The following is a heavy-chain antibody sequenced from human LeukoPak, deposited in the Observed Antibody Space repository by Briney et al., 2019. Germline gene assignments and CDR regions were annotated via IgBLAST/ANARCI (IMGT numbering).Heavy chain of an antibody. CDR2: IYSGGST. CDR1: GFTVSSNY. CDR3: ARDRWDSSGWYPIDY. D-gene: IGHD6-19*01. Sequence: GGSLRLSCAASGFTVSSNYMSWVRQAPGKGLEWVSVIYSGGSTYYADSVKGRFTISRDNSKNTLYLQMNSLRAEDTAVYYCARDRWDSSGWYPIDYWGQGTLVTVSS. V-gene: IGHV3-66*01. J-gene: IGHJ4*02.